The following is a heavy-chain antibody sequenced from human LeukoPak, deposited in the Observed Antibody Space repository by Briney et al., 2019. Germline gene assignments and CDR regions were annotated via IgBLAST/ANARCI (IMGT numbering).Heavy chain of an antibody. J-gene: IGHJ4*02. CDR2: IYWDDDR. CDR3: AHRKNYYDSSVFDN. CDR1: GFSLNTRGVG. Sequence: ESGPTLVNPTQTLTLTCTFSGFSLNTRGVGVGWIRQPPGRALEWLALIYWDDDRRYSPSLKSRLTITTDTSKNQVVLTMTNMDPVDTATYFCAHRKNYYDSSVFDNWGQGTLVTVSS. D-gene: IGHD3-22*01. V-gene: IGHV2-5*02.